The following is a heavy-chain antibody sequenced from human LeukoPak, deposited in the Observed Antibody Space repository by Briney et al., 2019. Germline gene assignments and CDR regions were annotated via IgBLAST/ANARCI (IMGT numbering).Heavy chain of an antibody. Sequence: GASVKVSCKASGCTFTSYGISWVRQAPGQGLEWMGWISAYNGNTNYAQKLQGRVTMTTDTSTSTAYMELRSLRSDDTAVYYCARDGDYDILTGRASNYYMDVWGKGSTVTVSS. CDR2: ISAYNGNT. J-gene: IGHJ6*03. V-gene: IGHV1-18*01. CDR1: GCTFTSYG. CDR3: ARDGDYDILTGRASNYYMDV. D-gene: IGHD3-9*01.